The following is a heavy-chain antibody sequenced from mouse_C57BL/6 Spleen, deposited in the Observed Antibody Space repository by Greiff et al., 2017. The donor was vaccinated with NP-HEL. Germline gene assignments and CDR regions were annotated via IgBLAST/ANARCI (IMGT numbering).Heavy chain of an antibody. D-gene: IGHD3-2*02. V-gene: IGHV14-1*01. CDR2: IDPEDGDT. Sequence: EVQLQQSGAELVRPGASVKLSCTASGFNIKDYYMHWVKQRPEQGLEWIGRIDPEDGDTEYAPKFQGKATMTADTSSNTAYLQLSSLTSEDTAVYYCTDSSGYVPWFAYWGQGTLVTVSA. J-gene: IGHJ3*01. CDR3: TDSSGYVPWFAY. CDR1: GFNIKDYY.